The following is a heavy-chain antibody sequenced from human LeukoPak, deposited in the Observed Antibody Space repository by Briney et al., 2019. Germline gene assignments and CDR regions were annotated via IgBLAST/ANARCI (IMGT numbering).Heavy chain of an antibody. CDR1: GFTFSSYG. CDR2: ISYDGSNK. J-gene: IGHJ4*02. V-gene: IGHV3-30*18. Sequence: GGSLRLSCAASGFTFSSYGMHWVRQAPGKGLEWVAVISYDGSNKYYADSVKGRFTISRDNSKNTLYLQMNSLRAKDTAVYYCAKVPGYCSSTSCLPGDYFDYWGQGTLVTVSS. D-gene: IGHD2-2*01. CDR3: AKVPGYCSSTSCLPGDYFDY.